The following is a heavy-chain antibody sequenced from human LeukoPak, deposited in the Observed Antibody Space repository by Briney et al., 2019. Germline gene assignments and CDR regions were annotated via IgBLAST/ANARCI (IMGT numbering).Heavy chain of an antibody. D-gene: IGHD2-2*01. J-gene: IGHJ3*02. CDR2: ISSSSSTI. CDR1: GFTFSSYS. V-gene: IGHV3-48*01. CDR3: ATIVVVPAAPADAFDI. Sequence: AGGSLRLSCAASGFTFSSYSMNWVRQAPGKGLEWVSYISSSSSTIYYADSVKGRFTISRDNAKNSLYLQMNSLRAEDTAVYYCATIVVVPAAPADAFDIWGQGTMVTVSS.